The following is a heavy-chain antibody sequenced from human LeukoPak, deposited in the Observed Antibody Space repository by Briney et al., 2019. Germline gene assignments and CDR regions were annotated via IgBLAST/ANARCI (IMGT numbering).Heavy chain of an antibody. CDR2: IYTSGST. CDR1: GGSISSGSYY. V-gene: IGHV4-61*02. Sequence: SETLSLNCTVSGGSISSGSYYWSWIRQPAGKGLEWIGRIYTSGSTNYNPSLKSRVTISVDTSKNQFSLKLSSVTAADTAVYYCARGGLYYYDSSGYFPYGMDVWGQGTTVTVSS. D-gene: IGHD3-22*01. J-gene: IGHJ6*02. CDR3: ARGGLYYYDSSGYFPYGMDV.